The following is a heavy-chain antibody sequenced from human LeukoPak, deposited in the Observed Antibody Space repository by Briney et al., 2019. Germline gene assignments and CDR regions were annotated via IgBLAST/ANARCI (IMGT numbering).Heavy chain of an antibody. J-gene: IGHJ5*02. CDR2: ISGSGGST. Sequence: PGGSLRLSCAASGFTFSSYAMSWVRQAPGKGLEWVSAISGSGGSTYYADSVKGRFTISRDNSKNTLYLQMNSLRAEDTAVYYCARGQSPFFYCSGGSCYDENWFDPWGQGTLVTVSS. CDR3: ARGQSPFFYCSGGSCYDENWFDP. V-gene: IGHV3-23*01. D-gene: IGHD2-15*01. CDR1: GFTFSSYA.